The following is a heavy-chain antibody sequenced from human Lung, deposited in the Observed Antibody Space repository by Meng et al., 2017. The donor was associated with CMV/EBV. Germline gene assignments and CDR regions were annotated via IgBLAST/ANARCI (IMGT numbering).Heavy chain of an antibody. Sequence: GEXXKISCAASGFTFSSYSMNWVRQAPGKGLEWVSSISSSSSYIYYADSVKGRFTISRDNAKNSLYLQMNSLRAEDTAVYYCARGESEWELLSYYYYYGMDVWGQGTTVTVSS. CDR3: ARGESEWELLSYYYYYGMDV. J-gene: IGHJ6*02. CDR1: GFTFSSYS. CDR2: ISSSSSYI. V-gene: IGHV3-21*01. D-gene: IGHD1-26*01.